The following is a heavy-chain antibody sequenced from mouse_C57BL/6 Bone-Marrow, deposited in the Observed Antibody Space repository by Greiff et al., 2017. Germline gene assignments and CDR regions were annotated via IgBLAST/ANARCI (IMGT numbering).Heavy chain of an antibody. CDR3: ARSSIDYYGSDPLFAY. CDR2: IYPRSGNT. Sequence: QVQLQQPGAELARPGASVKLSCKASGYTFTSYCMRWVKQRPGQGLEWIGEIYPRSGNTYYNEKFKGKATLTADKSSSAAYMELSSLTSEDSAVYVGARSSIDYYGSDPLFAYWGQGTLVTVSA. J-gene: IGHJ3*01. V-gene: IGHV1-81*01. CDR1: GYTFTSYC. D-gene: IGHD1-1*01.